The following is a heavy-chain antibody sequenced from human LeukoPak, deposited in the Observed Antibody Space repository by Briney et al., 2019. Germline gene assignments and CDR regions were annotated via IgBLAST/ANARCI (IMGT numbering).Heavy chain of an antibody. CDR2: IFSDGKI. J-gene: IGHJ6*03. D-gene: IGHD3-3*01. Sequence: PSQTLSLTCSVSGDSTTYNYWSWIRQPAGKGLEWIGRIFSDGKINYSPSLESRVTMSVDNAKNQFSLRLSSVTAADTAVYYCARGPGVFGRIWYMD. CDR1: GDSTTYNY. V-gene: IGHV4-4*07. CDR3: ARGPGVFGRIWYMD.